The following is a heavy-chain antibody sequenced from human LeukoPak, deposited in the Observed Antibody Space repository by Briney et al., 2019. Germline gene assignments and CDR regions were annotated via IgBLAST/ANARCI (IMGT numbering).Heavy chain of an antibody. CDR2: INHSGST. J-gene: IGHJ4*02. Sequence: SETLSLTCAVYGGSFSGYYWSWIRQPPGKGLEWIGEINHSGSTNYNPSLKSRVTISVDTSKNQFSLKLSSVTAADTAVYYCARSEGQLGPIGYWGQGTLVTVSS. CDR3: ARSEGQLGPIGY. D-gene: IGHD6-6*01. CDR1: GGSFSGYY. V-gene: IGHV4-34*01.